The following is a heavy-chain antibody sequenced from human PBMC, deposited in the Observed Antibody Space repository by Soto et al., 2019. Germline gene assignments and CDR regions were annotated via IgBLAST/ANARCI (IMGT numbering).Heavy chain of an antibody. V-gene: IGHV3-33*01. CDR3: ARGVGGYTYGINYFDN. CDR2: IWYDGSHE. D-gene: IGHD5-18*01. Sequence: QVQLAESGGGVVQPGRSLRLSCAASGFTFSRYGMHWVRQAPGKGLQWVAAIWYDGSHEYYVDSVKGRFTISKDNSKNTLYLKMNSLRAEDTAVYYCARGVGGYTYGINYFDNWCQGTLVTVSS. J-gene: IGHJ4*02. CDR1: GFTFSRYG.